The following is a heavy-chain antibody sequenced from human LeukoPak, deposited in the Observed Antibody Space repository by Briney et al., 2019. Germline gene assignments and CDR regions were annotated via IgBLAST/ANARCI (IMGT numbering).Heavy chain of an antibody. CDR1: GGSISSSSYY. J-gene: IGHJ3*02. Sequence: MPSETLSLTCTVSGGSISSSSYYWGWIPQPPGKGLEWIGSIYYSGSTYYNPSLKSRVTISVDTSKNQFSLKLSSVTAADTAVYYCARSVYYDSSGYYLRDAFDIWGQGTMVTVSS. V-gene: IGHV4-39*01. CDR3: ARSVYYDSSGYYLRDAFDI. CDR2: IYYSGST. D-gene: IGHD3-22*01.